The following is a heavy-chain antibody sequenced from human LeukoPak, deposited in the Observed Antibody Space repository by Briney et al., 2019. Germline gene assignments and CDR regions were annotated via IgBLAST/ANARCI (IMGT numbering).Heavy chain of an antibody. CDR3: AKQLGSCSDGSCYFPY. V-gene: IGHV3-23*01. CDR1: GFTYSSWA. J-gene: IGHJ4*02. CDR2: MTNSGGYT. D-gene: IGHD2-15*01. Sequence: GGSLILSFAAPGFTYSSWAMSWVRDPPAKRLECGAAMTNSGGYTYYADSVQGRFPISRDNSKCPLCLPMNSLRAEDTAVYYCAKQLGSCSDGSCYFPYWGQGTLVTVSS.